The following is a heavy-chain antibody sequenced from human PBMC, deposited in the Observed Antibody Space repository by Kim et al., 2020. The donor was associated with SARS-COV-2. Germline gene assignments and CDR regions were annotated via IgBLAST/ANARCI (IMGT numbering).Heavy chain of an antibody. D-gene: IGHD2-8*01. CDR3: ARHVSSYWYFDL. Sequence: SETLSLTCTVSGASISSHYWTWIRQPPGKGLEWIGYIFHTGSTNYNPSLKSRHTMSVDTSKNQFSLKLTSVIAADTAVYYCARHVSSYWYFDLWGRGPLVTVSS. V-gene: IGHV4-59*08. CDR2: IFHTGST. CDR1: GASISSHY. J-gene: IGHJ2*01.